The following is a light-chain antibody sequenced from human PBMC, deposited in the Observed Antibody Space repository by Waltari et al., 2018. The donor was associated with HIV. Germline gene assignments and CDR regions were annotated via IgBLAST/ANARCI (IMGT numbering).Light chain of an antibody. J-gene: IGLJ2*01. CDR1: RSDIGYFNY. Sequence: QSALTQPPSASGSPGQSVTVSCTGTRSDIGYFNYVSWYQQHPGKAPKLLIYDVNKRPSGVPDRFSASKSGAMASLTVSGLLAEDEADYYCAAYAGNNIVIFGGGTKVTV. CDR2: DVN. CDR3: AAYAGNNIVI. V-gene: IGLV2-8*01.